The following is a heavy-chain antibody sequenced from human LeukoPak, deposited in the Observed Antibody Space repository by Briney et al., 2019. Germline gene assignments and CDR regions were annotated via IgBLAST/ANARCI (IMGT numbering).Heavy chain of an antibody. CDR2: ISYDGSNK. J-gene: IGHJ4*02. CDR3: ARDRIAAAGTNVY. V-gene: IGHV3-30-3*01. CDR1: GFSFSSYA. D-gene: IGHD6-13*01. Sequence: GGSLRLSCAASGFSFSSYAMHWVRQAPGKGLEWVAVISYDGSNKYYADSVKGRFTISRDNAKNSLYLQMNSLRAEDTAVYYCARDRIAAAGTNVYWGQGTLVTVSS.